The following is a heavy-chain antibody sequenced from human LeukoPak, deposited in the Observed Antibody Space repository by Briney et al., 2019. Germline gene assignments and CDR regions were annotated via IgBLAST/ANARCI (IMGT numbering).Heavy chain of an antibody. Sequence: GGSLTLSCAASGSTFSSYGMHWVRQAPGKGLEGVAVIWYDGSNKYYADSVKDRFTISRDNSKNTLYLQMNSLRAEDTAVYYCARDGRPYGMDVWGQGTTVTVSS. V-gene: IGHV3-33*01. D-gene: IGHD2-15*01. J-gene: IGHJ6*02. CDR1: GSTFSSYG. CDR3: ARDGRPYGMDV. CDR2: IWYDGSNK.